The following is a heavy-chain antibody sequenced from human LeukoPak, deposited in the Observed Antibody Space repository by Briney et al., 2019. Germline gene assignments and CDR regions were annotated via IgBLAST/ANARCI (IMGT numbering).Heavy chain of an antibody. CDR2: INDSGST. Sequence: PSETLSLTCTVSGGSISSYFWSWIRQPPGKGLEWIGYINDSGSTTYSPSLKSRVTISLDTSTKQFSLKLSSVTAADTAVYYCARDLRSNYEPYFDYWGQGTLVTVSS. CDR1: GGSISSYF. V-gene: IGHV4-59*01. CDR3: ARDLRSNYEPYFDY. J-gene: IGHJ4*02. D-gene: IGHD4-11*01.